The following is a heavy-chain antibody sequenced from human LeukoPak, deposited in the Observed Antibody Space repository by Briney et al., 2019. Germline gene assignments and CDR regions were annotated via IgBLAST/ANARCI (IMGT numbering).Heavy chain of an antibody. CDR1: GFSFSSYN. D-gene: IGHD1-26*01. V-gene: IGHV3-21*01. CDR3: ARDPYSGAYGDTYFYFMDV. Sequence: GGSLRLSCEASGFSFSSYNMDWVRQTPGKGLEWISSITTSSSYTFYADSVMGRFTISRDNARNSLYLQMNSLTAEDTAVYYCARDPYSGAYGDTYFYFMDVWGKGTTVTISS. J-gene: IGHJ6*03. CDR2: ITTSSSYT.